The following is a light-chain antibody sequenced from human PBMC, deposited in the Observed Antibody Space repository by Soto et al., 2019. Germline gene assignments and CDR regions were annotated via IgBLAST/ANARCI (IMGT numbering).Light chain of an antibody. CDR1: QGVSRK. Sequence: DIVMTQSPATLSVAPGEIVTFSFSASQGVSRKLAWYQHKPGQAPRLLIYDASNRATGIPARFSGSGSGTDFTLTISSLEPEDFAVYYCQQRSNWPPITFGQGTRLEIK. CDR3: QQRSNWPPIT. V-gene: IGKV3-11*01. J-gene: IGKJ5*01. CDR2: DAS.